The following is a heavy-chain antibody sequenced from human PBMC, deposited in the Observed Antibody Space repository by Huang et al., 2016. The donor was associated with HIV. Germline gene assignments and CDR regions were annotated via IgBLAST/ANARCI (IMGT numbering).Heavy chain of an antibody. CDR3: ARVDLLLGKYGDYEENAFDI. V-gene: IGHV4-61*01. J-gene: IGHJ3*02. Sequence: QVQLQESGPGLVKPSETLSLTCTVSGGSVSSGSYYWSWIRQPPGKGLEWSGYIYYSGSTNYIPLLKRRVTIAVDTSKNQFSLKLSSVTAADTAVYYCARVDLLLGKYGDYEENAFDIWGQGTMVTVSS. CDR1: GGSVSSGSYY. D-gene: IGHD4-17*01. CDR2: IYYSGST.